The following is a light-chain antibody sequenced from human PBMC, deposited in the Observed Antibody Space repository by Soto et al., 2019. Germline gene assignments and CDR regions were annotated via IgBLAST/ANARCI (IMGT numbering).Light chain of an antibody. CDR1: QSVSSY. V-gene: IGKV3-11*01. Sequence: EIVLTQSPATLSLSPGERATLSCRASQSVSSYLAWYQQKPGQAPRLLIYDASNRATGIPDRFSGSGSGTDFTLTISSLEPKDFAIYYCQHRSNWPPTFGQGTKVEIK. CDR3: QHRSNWPPT. CDR2: DAS. J-gene: IGKJ1*01.